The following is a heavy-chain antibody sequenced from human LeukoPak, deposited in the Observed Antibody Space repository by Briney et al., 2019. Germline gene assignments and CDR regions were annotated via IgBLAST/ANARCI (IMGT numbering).Heavy chain of an antibody. CDR3: AKDTPYDFWSGYSPYYFDY. V-gene: IGHV3-23*01. J-gene: IGHJ4*02. CDR1: GFTFSSYA. D-gene: IGHD3-3*01. Sequence: GGSLRLSCAASGFTFSSYAMSWVRQAPGKGLEWVSAISGSGGSTYYADSVKGRFTISRDNSKNTLYLQMNSLRAEDTAVYYWAKDTPYDFWSGYSPYYFDYWGQGTLVTVSS. CDR2: ISGSGGST.